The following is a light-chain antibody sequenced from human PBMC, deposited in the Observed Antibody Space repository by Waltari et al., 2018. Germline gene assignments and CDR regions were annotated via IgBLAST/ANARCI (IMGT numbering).Light chain of an antibody. Sequence: TCRASQGISSYLAWDQQKPGKAPKLLIYAASTLQSGVPSRFSGSGSGTDFTLTISCLQSEDVATYYCQQYYSYQWTFGQGTKVEIK. V-gene: IGKV1-8*01. CDR1: QGISSY. CDR3: QQYYSYQWT. J-gene: IGKJ1*01. CDR2: AAS.